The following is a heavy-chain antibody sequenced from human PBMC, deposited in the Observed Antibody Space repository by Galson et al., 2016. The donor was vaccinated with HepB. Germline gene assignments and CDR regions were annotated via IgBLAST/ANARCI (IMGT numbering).Heavy chain of an antibody. D-gene: IGHD4-23*01. CDR3: ARGGGNAYYGMDV. V-gene: IGHV1-18*01. J-gene: IGHJ6*02. CDR2: ISPYNGDT. CDR1: GYTFTSYG. Sequence: SVKVSCKASGYTFTSYGISWVRQAPGQGLEWMGWISPYNGDTNYAQKLQGRVTVTTDTSASTAYMELRSLGSDDTTVYYCARGGGNAYYGMDVWGQGTTVTVSS.